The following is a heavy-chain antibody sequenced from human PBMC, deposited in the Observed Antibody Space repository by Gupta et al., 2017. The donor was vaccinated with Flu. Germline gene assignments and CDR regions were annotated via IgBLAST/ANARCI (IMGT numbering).Heavy chain of an antibody. CDR3: ARFFQTGILDF. V-gene: IGHV4-4*02. J-gene: IGHJ4*02. CDR2: ISHRGTT. Sequence: SSDTWWAWVRQPPGKGLEWIGEISHRGTTNYNPSLESRVTIFQDKSKSQFYLNLTSVTAADTAVYYCARFFQTGILDFWGQGSLVAVSS. CDR1: SSDTW. D-gene: IGHD3-10*01.